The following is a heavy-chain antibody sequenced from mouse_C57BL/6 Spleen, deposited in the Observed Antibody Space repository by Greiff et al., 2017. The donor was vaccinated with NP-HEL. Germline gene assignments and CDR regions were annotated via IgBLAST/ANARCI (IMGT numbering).Heavy chain of an antibody. CDR2: IDPSDSYT. J-gene: IGHJ3*01. D-gene: IGHD1-1*01. CDR1: GYTFTSYW. Sequence: VQLQQPGAELVKPGASVKLSCKASGYTFTSYWMQWVKQRPGQGLEWIGEIDPSDSYTNYNQKFKGKATLTVDTSSSTAYMQLSSLTSEDSAVYYCAIPPITTVVGGAYWGQGTLVTVSA. V-gene: IGHV1-50*01. CDR3: AIPPITTVVGGAY.